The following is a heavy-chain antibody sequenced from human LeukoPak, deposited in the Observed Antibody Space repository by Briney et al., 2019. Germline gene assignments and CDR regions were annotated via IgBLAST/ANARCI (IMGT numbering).Heavy chain of an antibody. J-gene: IGHJ6*03. CDR3: ARGDPSGSYYSRIWGYYYYMDV. V-gene: IGHV4-34*01. Sequence: SETLSLTCAVYGGSFSGYSWSGFRNPPGKGRGWMGEINHGGRTNYNPSLKSRVTISVDTSKNQFSLKLSSVTAADTAVYYCARGDPSGSYYSRIWGYYYYMDVWGKGTTVTVSS. CDR2: INHGGRT. D-gene: IGHD1-26*01. CDR1: GGSFSGYS.